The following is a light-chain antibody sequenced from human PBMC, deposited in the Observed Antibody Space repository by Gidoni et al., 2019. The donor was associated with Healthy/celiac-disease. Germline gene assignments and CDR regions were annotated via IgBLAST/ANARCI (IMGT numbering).Light chain of an antibody. CDR3: QQRNNWPLFT. V-gene: IGKV3-11*01. Sequence: EIVLTQSPATLSLSPGERATLSCRASQSVSSYLAWYQQKPGQAPRLLIYDASNRAAGIPARFSGSGSGTDFTLTISSLEPEDFAIYYCQQRNNWPLFTFGPGTKVDIK. CDR2: DAS. CDR1: QSVSSY. J-gene: IGKJ3*01.